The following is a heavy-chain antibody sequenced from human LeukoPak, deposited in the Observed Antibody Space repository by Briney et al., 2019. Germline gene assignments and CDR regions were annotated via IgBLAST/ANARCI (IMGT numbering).Heavy chain of an antibody. V-gene: IGHV4-59*01. J-gene: IGHJ6*02. CDR1: GGSISSYY. CDR2: IYYSGST. Sequence: SETLSLTCTVSGGSISSYYWSWIRQPPGKGLEWIGYIYYSGSTNYNPSLKSRVTISVDTSKNQFSLKLSSVTAADTAVYYCARVTSRDDFWSGSFYYYYGMDVWGQGTTVTVSS. CDR3: ARVTSRDDFWSGSFYYYYGMDV. D-gene: IGHD3-3*01.